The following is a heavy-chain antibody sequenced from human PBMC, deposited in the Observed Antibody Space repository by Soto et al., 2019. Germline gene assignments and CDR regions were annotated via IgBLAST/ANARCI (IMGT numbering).Heavy chain of an antibody. Sequence: PGGSLRLSCAASGFTFSSYSMNWVRQAPGKGLEWVSYISSSSSTIYYADSVKGRFTVSRDNAKNSLYLQMNSLRAEDTAVYYCAKDYGYSSRERNEVRFDYWGQGTLVTVSS. V-gene: IGHV3-48*01. J-gene: IGHJ4*02. D-gene: IGHD6-13*01. CDR1: GFTFSSYS. CDR2: ISSSSSTI. CDR3: AKDYGYSSRERNEVRFDY.